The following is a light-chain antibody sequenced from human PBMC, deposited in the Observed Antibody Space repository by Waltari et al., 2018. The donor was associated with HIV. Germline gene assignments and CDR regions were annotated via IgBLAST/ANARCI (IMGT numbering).Light chain of an antibody. CDR2: DTS. J-gene: IGKJ1*01. Sequence: EIVLTQSPATLSLSPGERATLPCGASQSVTSNSLAWYQQKPGLAPRLLIYDTSSRDTGIPDRFSGSGSGTDFTLTISRLEPEDFAVYYWQQYGSSPTFGQGTKVEIK. V-gene: IGKV3D-20*01. CDR3: QQYGSSPT. CDR1: QSVTSNS.